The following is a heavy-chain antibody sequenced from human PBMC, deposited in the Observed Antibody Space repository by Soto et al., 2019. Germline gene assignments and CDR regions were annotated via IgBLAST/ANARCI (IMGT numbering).Heavy chain of an antibody. V-gene: IGHV3-23*01. CDR2: VSQSGASV. CDR3: AKDLPLWSGYSFSENH. Sequence: EVQLLESGGGFVKPGGSLRLSCAGSGFIFSSHAMSWVRQAPGKGLEWVSSVSQSGASVHLPDFLKGRFSSSRDNSRNTLYRELNNLRVDDTAVYYCAKDLPLWSGYSFSENHWGQGTLVTVSS. J-gene: IGHJ5*02. D-gene: IGHD3-3*01. CDR1: GFIFSSHA.